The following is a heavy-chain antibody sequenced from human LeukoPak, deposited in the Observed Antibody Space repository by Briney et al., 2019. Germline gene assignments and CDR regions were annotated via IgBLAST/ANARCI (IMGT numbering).Heavy chain of an antibody. D-gene: IGHD1-26*01. Sequence: ASETLSLTCTVSGGSISSSSYYWGWIRQPPGKGLEWIGSIYYSGSTYYNPSLKSRVTISVDTSKNQFSLKLSSVTAADTAVYYCARLPYSGSYGPEPERIDYWGQGTLVTASS. CDR1: GGSISSSSYY. V-gene: IGHV4-39*01. CDR2: IYYSGST. J-gene: IGHJ4*02. CDR3: ARLPYSGSYGPEPERIDY.